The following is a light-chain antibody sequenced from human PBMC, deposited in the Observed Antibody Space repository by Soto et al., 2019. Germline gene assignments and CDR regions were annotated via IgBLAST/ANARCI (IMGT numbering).Light chain of an antibody. J-gene: IGKJ2*01. CDR3: QQYEGYPYT. CDR2: RAS. Sequence: DIQMTQSPSTLSASVGDRVTLTCRASQSIRSWLAWYQQKPGKAPNLLVYRASTLQSGLPSRFSGSGSGTEFTLTITCLQPDDFAIYYCQQYEGYPYTFGQGTRLEIK. V-gene: IGKV1-5*03. CDR1: QSIRSW.